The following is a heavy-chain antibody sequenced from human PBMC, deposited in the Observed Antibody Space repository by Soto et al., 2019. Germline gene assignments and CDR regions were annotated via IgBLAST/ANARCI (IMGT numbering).Heavy chain of an antibody. J-gene: IGHJ3*02. D-gene: IGHD2-15*01. Sequence: GESLKISCKTSGYSFISDWVAWVRQLPGKGLEWMGTFYPGDSTSTYSPSFQGQVTISVDKSISTAYLQLSSLKASDTAMYYCARIIGYCRNNDCSWTFDIWGQGTMVNVSS. CDR1: GYSFISDW. CDR2: FYPGDSTS. V-gene: IGHV5-51*01. CDR3: ARIIGYCRNNDCSWTFDI.